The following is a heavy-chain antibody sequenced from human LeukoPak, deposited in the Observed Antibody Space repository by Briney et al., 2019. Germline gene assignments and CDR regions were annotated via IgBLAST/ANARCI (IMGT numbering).Heavy chain of an antibody. D-gene: IGHD6-19*01. V-gene: IGHV3-48*03. Sequence: PGGSLRLSCVASGFTFSSSEMNWVRQAPGKGREWVSSISSSGRTIYYGDSAKGRFTISRDNAKNSLSLQVNSLRAEDTAVYYCARGTDSGWTGYWGQGTLVTVSS. CDR2: ISSSGRTI. CDR3: ARGTDSGWTGY. CDR1: GFTFSSSE. J-gene: IGHJ4*02.